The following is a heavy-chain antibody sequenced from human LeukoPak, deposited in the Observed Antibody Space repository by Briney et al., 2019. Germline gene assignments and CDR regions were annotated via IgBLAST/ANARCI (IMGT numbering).Heavy chain of an antibody. CDR3: ARDNYYDSSGYSSYGMDV. CDR1: GGTFRSYA. D-gene: IGHD3-22*01. V-gene: IGHV1-69*04. CDR2: IIPILGIA. Sequence: ASVKVSFKASGGTFRSYAISWVRQAPGQGLEWMGRIIPILGIANYAQKFQGRVTITADKSTSTAYMELSSLRSEDTAVYYCARDNYYDSSGYSSYGMDVWGQGTTVTVSS. J-gene: IGHJ6*02.